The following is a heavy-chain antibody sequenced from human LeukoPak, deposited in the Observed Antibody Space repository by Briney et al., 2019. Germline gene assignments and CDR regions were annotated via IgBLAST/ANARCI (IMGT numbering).Heavy chain of an antibody. CDR2: INHSGST. CDR3: ARGSYGSGSYFDY. Sequence: GSLRLSCAASGFSFSSYAMNWVRQPPGKGLEWIGEINHSGSTNYNPSLKSRVTISVDTSKNQFSLKLSSVTAADTAVYYCARGSYGSGSYFDYWGQGTLVTVSS. D-gene: IGHD3-10*01. V-gene: IGHV4-34*01. CDR1: GFSFSSYA. J-gene: IGHJ4*02.